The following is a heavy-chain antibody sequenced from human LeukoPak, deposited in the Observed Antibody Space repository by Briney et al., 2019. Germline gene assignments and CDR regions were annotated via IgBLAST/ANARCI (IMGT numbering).Heavy chain of an antibody. J-gene: IGHJ4*02. CDR1: GYTFTSYY. V-gene: IGHV1-46*01. Sequence: GASVKVSCKASGYTFTSYYMHWVRQAPGQGLEWMGIINPSGGSTSYAQKFQGRVTMTRDKSTSTAYMELSSLRSDDTAVYYCAREYSYGFDYWGQGTLVTVSS. CDR2: INPSGGST. CDR3: AREYSYGFDY. D-gene: IGHD5-18*01.